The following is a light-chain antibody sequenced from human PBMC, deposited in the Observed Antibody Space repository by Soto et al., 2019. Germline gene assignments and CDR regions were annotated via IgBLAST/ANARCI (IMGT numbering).Light chain of an antibody. CDR1: QSISSW. CDR3: QQYNSYPWT. CDR2: KAS. V-gene: IGKV1-5*03. Sequence: DIQMTQSPSTLSASVGDRVTITCRASQSISSWLAWYQQKQGKAPKPLIYKASTLESGVPSNFSGSGSGTELTLTISSLQPEDCETYYCQQYNSYPWTFGQGTKVDIK. J-gene: IGKJ1*01.